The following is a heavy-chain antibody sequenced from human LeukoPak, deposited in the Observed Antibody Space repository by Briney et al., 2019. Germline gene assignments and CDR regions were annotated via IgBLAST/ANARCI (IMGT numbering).Heavy chain of an antibody. CDR1: GYTFTGYY. Sequence: ASVKVSCKASGYTFTGYYMHWVRQAPGQGLEWMGWINPNSGGTNYAQKFQGRVTMTEDTSTDTAYMELSSLRSEDTAVYYCATDRYGSGSNRDPHWFDPWGQGTLVTVSS. CDR3: ATDRYGSGSNRDPHWFDP. CDR2: INPNSGGT. V-gene: IGHV1-2*02. D-gene: IGHD3-10*01. J-gene: IGHJ5*02.